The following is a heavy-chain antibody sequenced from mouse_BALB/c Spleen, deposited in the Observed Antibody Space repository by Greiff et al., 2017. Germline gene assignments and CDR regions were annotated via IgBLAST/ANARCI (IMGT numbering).Heavy chain of an antibody. CDR3: ARDENDGAFDY. J-gene: IGHJ3*01. D-gene: IGHD1-1*01. Sequence: QVQLQQPGAELVKPGASLTLSCTASGYTFTSYWMHWVKLRPGQGLEWIGEINPSNGSTNYNEKFKSKATLTVDKSSSTAYMQLSSLTSEDSAVYYCARDENDGAFDYWGQGTLVTVSA. CDR1: GYTFTSYW. V-gene: IGHV1S81*02. CDR2: INPSNGST.